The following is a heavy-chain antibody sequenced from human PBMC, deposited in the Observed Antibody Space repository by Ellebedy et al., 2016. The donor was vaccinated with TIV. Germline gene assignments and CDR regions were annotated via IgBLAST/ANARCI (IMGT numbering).Heavy chain of an antibody. D-gene: IGHD3-10*01. CDR2: IKQDGGEK. CDR1: TFTFSNYW. J-gene: IGHJ5*02. V-gene: IGHV3-7*03. CDR3: ARPRGFGELLFDP. Sequence: GESLKISXAASTFTFSNYWMNWVRQAPGKGLEWVANIKQDGGEKYYVDSVKGRFTISRDNAKNSLYLQMNSLRAEDTAVYYCARPRGFGELLFDPWGQGTLVTVSS.